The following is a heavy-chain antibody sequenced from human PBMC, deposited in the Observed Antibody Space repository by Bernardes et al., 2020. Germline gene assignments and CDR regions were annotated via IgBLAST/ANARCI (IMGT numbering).Heavy chain of an antibody. Sequence: VGSLILSCAASGFTFRDSSMTWLRQAPGPGLAWVSYISGSGSTLYNADSVKGRFTISRDNAKNSLYLQMNSLRAEDTAVYYCARGKRYFDYWGQGTLVTVSS. D-gene: IGHD1-1*01. V-gene: IGHV3-11*01. J-gene: IGHJ4*02. CDR3: ARGKRYFDY. CDR1: GFTFRDSS. CDR2: ISGSGSTL.